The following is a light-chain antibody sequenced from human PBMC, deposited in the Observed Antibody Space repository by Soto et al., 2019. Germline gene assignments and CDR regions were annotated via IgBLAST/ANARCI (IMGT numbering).Light chain of an antibody. J-gene: IGKJ2*01. CDR3: QQYGSSPQT. CDR1: QSVSSSY. V-gene: IGKV3-20*01. CDR2: GAI. Sequence: EIVLTQSPGTLSLSPGERATLSCRASQSVSSSYLAWYQQKPGRAPRLLIYGAISRATGIPDRFSGSGSGTDYTLTISRLEPEDFAVYYCQQYGSSPQTFGQGTNLEI.